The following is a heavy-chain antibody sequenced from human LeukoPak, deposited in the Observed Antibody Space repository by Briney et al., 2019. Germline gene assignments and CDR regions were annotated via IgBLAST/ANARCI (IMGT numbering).Heavy chain of an antibody. CDR3: AKGRLLWFGITTPQFDP. D-gene: IGHD3-10*01. CDR1: GGSFSGYY. V-gene: IGHV4-34*01. J-gene: IGHJ5*02. CDR2: INHSGST. Sequence: RSSETLSLTCAVYGGSFSGYYWSWIRQPPGKGLEWIGEINHSGSTNYNPSLKSRVTISVDTSKNQFSLKLSSVTAADTAVYYCAKGRLLWFGITTPQFDPWAREPWSPSPQ.